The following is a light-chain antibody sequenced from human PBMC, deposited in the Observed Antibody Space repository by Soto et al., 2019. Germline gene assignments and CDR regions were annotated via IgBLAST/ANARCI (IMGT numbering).Light chain of an antibody. J-gene: IGLJ1*01. CDR1: SSDVGGYDS. V-gene: IGLV2-23*01. CDR3: CLYVGATTYV. CDR2: EGH. Sequence: QSALTQPASVSGSPGQSITISCTGTSSDVGGYDSVCWYQQHPGKAPKVMISEGHRRPSGVPDRFSGSSSVTTASLTISGLQADDEADYYCCLYVGATTYVFGTGTKVTVL.